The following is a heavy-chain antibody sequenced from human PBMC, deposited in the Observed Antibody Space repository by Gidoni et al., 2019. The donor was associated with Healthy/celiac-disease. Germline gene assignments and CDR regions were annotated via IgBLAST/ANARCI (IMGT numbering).Heavy chain of an antibody. V-gene: IGHV3-23*01. CDR3: AKDRVAVAGLFDY. Sequence: WISAISGSGGSTYYADSVKGRFTISRDNSKSTLYLQMNSLRAEDTAVYYCAKDRVAVAGLFDYWGQGTLVTVSS. CDR2: ISGSGGST. D-gene: IGHD6-19*01. J-gene: IGHJ4*02.